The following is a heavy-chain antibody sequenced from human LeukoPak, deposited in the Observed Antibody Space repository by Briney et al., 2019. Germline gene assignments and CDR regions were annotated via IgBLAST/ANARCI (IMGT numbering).Heavy chain of an antibody. CDR1: GYTFTSYG. Sequence: ASVKVSCKASGYTFTSYGISWVRQATGQGLEWMGWMNANSGNTGYAQKFQGRVTMTRNTSISTAYMELSSLRSEDTAVYYCARVYNYDFCSGYWVHYYGMVVWGQSTTVTVPS. CDR3: ARVYNYDFCSGYWVHYYGMVV. J-gene: IGHJ6*02. V-gene: IGHV1-8*01. D-gene: IGHD3-3*01. CDR2: MNANSGNT.